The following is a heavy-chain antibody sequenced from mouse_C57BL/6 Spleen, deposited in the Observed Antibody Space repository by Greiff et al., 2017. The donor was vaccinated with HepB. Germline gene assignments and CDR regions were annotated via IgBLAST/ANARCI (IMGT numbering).Heavy chain of an antibody. CDR2: IYPRSGNT. D-gene: IGHD2-4*01. CDR1: GYTFTSYG. J-gene: IGHJ2*01. CDR3: ARGVYDYDTFDY. V-gene: IGHV1-81*01. Sequence: QVQLQQSGAELARPGASVKLSCKASGYTFTSYGISWVKQRTGQGLEWIGEIYPRSGNTYYNEKFKGKATLTADKSSSTAYMELRSLTSEDSAVYFCARGVYDYDTFDYWGQGTTLTVSS.